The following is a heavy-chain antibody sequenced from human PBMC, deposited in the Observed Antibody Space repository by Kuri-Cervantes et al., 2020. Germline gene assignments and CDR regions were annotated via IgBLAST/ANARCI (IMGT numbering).Heavy chain of an antibody. CDR1: GFTFVSYA. D-gene: IGHD3-3*01. Sequence: GESLKISCAASGFTFVSYAMSWVRQAPGKGLEWVSAISGSGGSTYYADSVKGRFTISRDNSKNTLYLQMNSLRAEDTAVYYCARDTIFGIDYWGQGTLVTVSS. V-gene: IGHV3-23*01. CDR3: ARDTIFGIDY. CDR2: ISGSGGST. J-gene: IGHJ4*02.